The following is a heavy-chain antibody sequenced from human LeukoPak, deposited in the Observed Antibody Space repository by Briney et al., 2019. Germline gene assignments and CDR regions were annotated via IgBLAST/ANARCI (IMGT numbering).Heavy chain of an antibody. D-gene: IGHD5-18*01. J-gene: IGHJ4*02. CDR1: GFTFSSYW. CDR3: ARVVDTHFDY. V-gene: IGHV3-74*01. Sequence: GGPLRLSCAASGFTFSSYWMHWVRQAPGKGLVWVSRIKSDGSTTTYADSVKGRFTISRDNAKNTLYLQMNSLRAEDTAVYYCARVVDTHFDYWGQGTLVTVSS. CDR2: IKSDGSTT.